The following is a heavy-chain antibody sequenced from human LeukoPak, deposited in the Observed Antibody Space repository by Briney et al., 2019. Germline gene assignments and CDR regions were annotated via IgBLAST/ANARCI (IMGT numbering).Heavy chain of an antibody. CDR1: GYTFTSYY. D-gene: IGHD1-26*01. J-gene: IGHJ4*02. CDR3: ARSKFRASGSHPFDY. V-gene: IGHV1-46*01. Sequence: ASVTVSCKASGYTFTSYYMHWVRQAPGQGLEWMGIINPSGGSTSYAQKFQGRVTMTRDTSTSTVYMELSSLRSEDTAVYYCARSKFRASGSHPFDYWGQGTLVTVSS. CDR2: INPSGGST.